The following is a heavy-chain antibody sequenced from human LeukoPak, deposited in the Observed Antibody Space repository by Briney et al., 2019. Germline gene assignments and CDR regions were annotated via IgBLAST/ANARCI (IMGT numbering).Heavy chain of an antibody. Sequence: GGSLRLSCAASGFTFSICAMGWVRQAPGKGLEWVGRIKSKTDGGTTDYAAPVKGRFTISRDDSKNTLYLQMNSLKTEDTAVYYCTTNGYCSGGSCYGIDYWGQGTLATVSS. V-gene: IGHV3-15*01. CDR1: GFTFSICA. D-gene: IGHD2-15*01. J-gene: IGHJ4*02. CDR2: IKSKTDGGTT. CDR3: TTNGYCSGGSCYGIDY.